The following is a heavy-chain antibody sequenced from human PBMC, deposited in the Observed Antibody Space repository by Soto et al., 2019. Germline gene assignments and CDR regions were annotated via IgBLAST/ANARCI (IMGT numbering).Heavy chain of an antibody. CDR3: AKDSTRKLAYRLDT. CDR1: GFSFTGYY. J-gene: IGHJ5*02. D-gene: IGHD3-16*01. V-gene: IGHV1-2*02. CDR2: INAHSGGT. Sequence: ASVKVSCKASGFSFTGYYIHWLRQAPGQGLEWMGWINAHSGGTEYAQKFQGRVTLTRDTSIATAYLTLTSLTSDDTALYYCAKDSTRKLAYRLDTWGQGSQVTVSA.